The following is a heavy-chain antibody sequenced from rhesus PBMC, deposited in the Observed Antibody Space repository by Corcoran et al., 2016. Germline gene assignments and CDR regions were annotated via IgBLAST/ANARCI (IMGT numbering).Heavy chain of an antibody. Sequence: QVQLQESGPAVVKPSETLSLTYAVSGGSISRRNWWDWIRQSPGKGLEWIGGIHDSTVNTVYSPSLKGRVTLSIDTSQNQFSLKLSSVTAADTAVYFCARHLGSSYGWRFDVWGAGVLVTVSS. D-gene: IGHD6-43*01. J-gene: IGHJ5-1*01. CDR1: GGSISRRNW. CDR3: ARHLGSSYGWRFDV. V-gene: IGHV4-93*02. CDR2: IHDSTVNT.